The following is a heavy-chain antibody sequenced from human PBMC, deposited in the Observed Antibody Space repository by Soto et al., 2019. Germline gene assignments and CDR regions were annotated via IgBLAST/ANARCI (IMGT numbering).Heavy chain of an antibody. CDR2: IRSKAYRGTT. D-gene: IGHD5-12*01. Sequence: GGSLRLSCTASGFTFGDYAMSWFRQAPGKGLEWVGFIRSKAYRGTTEYAASVKGRFTISRDDSKSIAYLQMNSLKTEDTAVYYCTKDGGYNRAFDLWGRGTLVTVSS. CDR1: GFTFGDYA. J-gene: IGHJ2*01. V-gene: IGHV3-49*03. CDR3: TKDGGYNRAFDL.